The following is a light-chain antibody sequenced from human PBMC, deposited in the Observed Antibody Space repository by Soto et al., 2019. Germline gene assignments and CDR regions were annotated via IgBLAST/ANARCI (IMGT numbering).Light chain of an antibody. CDR2: GNS. Sequence: QSVLTQPPSVSGAPGQRVTISCTGSSSNIGAGYDVHWYQQLPGTAPKLLIYGNSNRPSRVPDRFSGSKSGTSASLAITGLQAEDEADYYCQSYDSSLSGSDVFGGGTKLTVL. CDR3: QSYDSSLSGSDV. J-gene: IGLJ2*01. CDR1: SSNIGAGYD. V-gene: IGLV1-40*01.